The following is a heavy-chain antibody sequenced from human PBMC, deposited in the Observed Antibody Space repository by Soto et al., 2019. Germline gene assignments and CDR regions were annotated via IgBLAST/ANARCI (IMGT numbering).Heavy chain of an antibody. Sequence: QVQLQESGPGLVKPSETLSLTCTVSGGSMTSYYWSWIRQPPGKGLEWIGFIYYTGNTKYNASLKSRVTISVDTSKNLFSLKLKSATAADTAVYYCARRIIALEIFDYWGQGTVVTVSS. CDR3: ARRIIALEIFDY. J-gene: IGHJ4*02. V-gene: IGHV4-59*08. D-gene: IGHD3-10*01. CDR1: GGSMTSYY. CDR2: IYYTGNT.